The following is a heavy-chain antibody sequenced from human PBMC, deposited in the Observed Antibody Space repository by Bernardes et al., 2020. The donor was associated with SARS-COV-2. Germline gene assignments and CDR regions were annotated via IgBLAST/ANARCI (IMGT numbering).Heavy chain of an antibody. CDR3: GNDEAISFDY. D-gene: IGHD3-3*01. V-gene: IGHV3-21*04. CDR1: GFTFSDYS. Sequence: GGSLRLSCVASGFTFSDYSMNWVRQAPGKGLEWVSSISSSSSYIYNADSVKGRFTISRDNSKNTVFLQMDSLRADDTAVYHCGNDEAISFDYWGQGTLVTVSS. J-gene: IGHJ4*02. CDR2: ISSSSSYI.